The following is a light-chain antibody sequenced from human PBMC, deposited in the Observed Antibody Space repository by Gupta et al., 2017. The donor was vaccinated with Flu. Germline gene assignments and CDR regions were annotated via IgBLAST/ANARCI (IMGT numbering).Light chain of an antibody. J-gene: IGLJ3*02. CDR3: QSYDTSLSGWV. CDR1: SPNIGTGYD. V-gene: IGLV1-40*01. Sequence: QSVLPQPPSVSGAPRQRVTISCTGNSPNIGTGYDVHWYQQLPGTAPKLLIYGNSNRPSGVPDRFSGSKSGTSASLAITGLQAEDEAGYYCQSYDTSLSGWVFGGGTKLTVL. CDR2: GNS.